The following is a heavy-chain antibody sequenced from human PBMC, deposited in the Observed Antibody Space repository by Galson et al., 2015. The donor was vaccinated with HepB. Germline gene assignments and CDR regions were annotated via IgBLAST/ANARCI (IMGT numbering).Heavy chain of an antibody. CDR2: ISSSSSYT. CDR1: GFTFSDYY. CDR3: ARSYSSSWYGDY. V-gene: IGHV3-11*06. D-gene: IGHD6-13*01. Sequence: SLRLSCAASGFTFSDYYMSWIRQAPGKGLEWVSYISSSSSYTNYADSVKGRFTISRDNAKNSLYLQMNSLRAEDTAVYYCARSYSSSWYGDYWGQGTLVTVSS. J-gene: IGHJ4*02.